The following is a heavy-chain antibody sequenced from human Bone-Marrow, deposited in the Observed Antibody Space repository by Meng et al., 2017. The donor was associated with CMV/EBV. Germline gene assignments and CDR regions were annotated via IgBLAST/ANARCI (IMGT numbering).Heavy chain of an antibody. CDR2: IYYSGST. Sequence: SETLSLTCTVSGGSISSSSYYWGWIRQPPGKGLEWIGSIYYSGSTYYNPSLKSRVTISVDTSKNQFSLKLSSVTAADTAVYYCARDGHYDILTGYNWFDPWGQGTLVTVSS. D-gene: IGHD3-9*01. V-gene: IGHV4-39*07. CDR1: GGSISSSSYY. J-gene: IGHJ5*02. CDR3: ARDGHYDILTGYNWFDP.